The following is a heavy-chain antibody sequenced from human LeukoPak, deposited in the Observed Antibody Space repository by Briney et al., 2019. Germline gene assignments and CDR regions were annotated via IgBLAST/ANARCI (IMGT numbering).Heavy chain of an antibody. D-gene: IGHD5-24*01. V-gene: IGHV3-23*01. Sequence: GGSLRLSCVGSGFSFNSYDMGWVRQTPGKGLEWVSAISTSGGYTEDADSVKGRFTISRDNSRNTLFLQMNSLRAEDTAVYYCAKKPATIKFPFDNWGQGTLVTVSP. J-gene: IGHJ4*02. CDR2: ISTSGGYT. CDR3: AKKPATIKFPFDN. CDR1: GFSFNSYD.